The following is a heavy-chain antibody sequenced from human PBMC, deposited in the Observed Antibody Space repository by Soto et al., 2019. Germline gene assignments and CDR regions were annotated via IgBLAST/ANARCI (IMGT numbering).Heavy chain of an antibody. CDR3: ARIRRYSYRNDAFDI. CDR1: GFSLSTSGMC. J-gene: IGHJ3*02. D-gene: IGHD5-18*01. CDR2: IDWDDDK. Sequence: SGPTLVNPTQTLTLTCTFSGFSLSTSGMCVSWIRQPPGKALEWLALIDWDDDKYYSTSLKTRLTISKDTSKNQVVLTMTNMDPVDTATYYCARIRRYSYRNDAFDIWGQGTMVTVSS. V-gene: IGHV2-70*01.